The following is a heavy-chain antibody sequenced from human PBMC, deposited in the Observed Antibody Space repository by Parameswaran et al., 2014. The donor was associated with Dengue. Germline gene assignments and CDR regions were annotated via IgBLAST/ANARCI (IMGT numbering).Heavy chain of an antibody. V-gene: IGHV4-34*01. CDR3: ARYGGILRYFDWFRYYFDY. D-gene: IGHD3-9*01. J-gene: IGHJ4*02. Sequence: WIRQPPGKGLEWIGEINHSGSTNYNPSLKSRVTISVDTSKNQFSLKLSSVTAADTAVYYCARYGGILRYFDWFRYYFDYWGQGTLVTVSS. CDR2: INHSGST.